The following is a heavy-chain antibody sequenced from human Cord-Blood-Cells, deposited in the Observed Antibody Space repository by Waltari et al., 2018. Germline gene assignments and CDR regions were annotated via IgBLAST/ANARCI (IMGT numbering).Heavy chain of an antibody. CDR2: IYSSGST. Sequence: QLQLQESGPGLVKPSETLSLTCTVSGGSISSSSYYWGWIRQPPGKGLEWIGSIYSSGSTYYNPSLTSRVTISVDTSKNQFSLKLSSVTAADTAVYYCARLYYYDSSGYYYYYYGMDVWGQGTTVTVSS. J-gene: IGHJ6*02. V-gene: IGHV4-39*01. CDR3: ARLYYYDSSGYYYYYYGMDV. CDR1: GGSISSSSYY. D-gene: IGHD3-22*01.